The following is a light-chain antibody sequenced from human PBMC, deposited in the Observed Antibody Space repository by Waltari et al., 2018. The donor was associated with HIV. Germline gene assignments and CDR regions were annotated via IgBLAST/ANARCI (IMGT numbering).Light chain of an antibody. CDR1: QSVSSSY. J-gene: IGKJ2*01. CDR3: QQYGRSPYT. CDR2: GAS. Sequence: EIVLTQSPGTLSLSPGEGATLSCRASQSVSSSYLAWYQQKPGQAPRLLIYGASNRATDIPDRFRGSGSGTDFTFTISRLEPEDTAVYYCQQYGRSPYTFGQGTNLRIK. V-gene: IGKV3-20*01.